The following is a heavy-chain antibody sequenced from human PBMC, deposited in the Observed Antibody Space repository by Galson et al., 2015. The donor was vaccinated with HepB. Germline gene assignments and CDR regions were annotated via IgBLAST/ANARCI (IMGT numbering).Heavy chain of an antibody. CDR3: AREWGDIVLS. J-gene: IGHJ4*02. CDR2: TYYRSKWYN. CDR1: GDSVSSNSAA. Sequence: CAISGDSVSSNSAAWNRIRQSPSRGLEWLGRTYYRSKWYNDYAVSVKSRITINPDTSKNQFSLQLNSVTPEDTAVYYCAREWGDIVLSWGQGTLVTVSS. D-gene: IGHD2-8*01. V-gene: IGHV6-1*01.